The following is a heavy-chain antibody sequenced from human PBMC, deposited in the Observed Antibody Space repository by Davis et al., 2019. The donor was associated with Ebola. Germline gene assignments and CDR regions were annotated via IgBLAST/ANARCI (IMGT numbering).Heavy chain of an antibody. V-gene: IGHV1-18*04. CDR1: GYTFTDFH. J-gene: IGHJ6*03. CDR2: ISGYNGDT. D-gene: IGHD4-23*01. CDR3: ARDTRVATWFYYMDV. Sequence: ASVKVSCKPSGYTFTDFHIHWVRQAPGQGLEWLGWISGYNGDTKYAQKFQGRVTMTTDTSTSTAYMELRSLRCDDTAVYYCARDTRVATWFYYMDVWGKGTTVTVSS.